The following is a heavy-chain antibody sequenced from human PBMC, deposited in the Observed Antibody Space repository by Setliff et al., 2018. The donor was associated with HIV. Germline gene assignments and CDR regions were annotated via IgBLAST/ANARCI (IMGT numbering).Heavy chain of an antibody. CDR1: GGSISNYY. J-gene: IGHJ3*01. V-gene: IGHV4-59*01. CDR3: ARSGYTSGFYWVFGAFGV. D-gene: IGHD3-22*01. Sequence: PSETLSLTCTVSGGSISNYYWTWIRQPPGKGPEWIASIQYGDISHYNPSLQSRVTIPVDTSTKKFSLYLSSVNETDTAVYYCARSGYTSGFYWVFGAFGVWGQGKMVTVSS. CDR2: IQYGDIS.